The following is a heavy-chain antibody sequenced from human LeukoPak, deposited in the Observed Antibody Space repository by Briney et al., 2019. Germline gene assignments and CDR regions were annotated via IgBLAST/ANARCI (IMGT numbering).Heavy chain of an antibody. D-gene: IGHD3-9*01. Sequence: GGSLRLSCAASGFTFSSYAVTWVRQAPGKGLEWVSRINSDGSRISYADSVKGRFTISRDNAKNTLYLQMNSLRADDTAVYYCARGRAGYGDYWGQGTLVTVSS. V-gene: IGHV3-74*01. CDR1: GFTFSSYA. CDR3: ARGRAGYGDY. CDR2: INSDGSRI. J-gene: IGHJ4*02.